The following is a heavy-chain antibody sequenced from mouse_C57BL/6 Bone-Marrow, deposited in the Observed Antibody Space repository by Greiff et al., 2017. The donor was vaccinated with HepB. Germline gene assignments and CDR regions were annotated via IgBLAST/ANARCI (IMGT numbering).Heavy chain of an antibody. CDR1: GYTFTSYG. CDR2: IYPRSGNT. CDR3: ARPYYSNPFAY. D-gene: IGHD2-5*01. V-gene: IGHV1-81*01. Sequence: VQLQQSGAELARPGASVKLSCKASGYTFTSYGISWVKQRTGQGLEWIGEIYPRSGNTYYNEKFKGKATLTADKSSSTAYMELRSLTSEDSGVYFCARPYYSNPFAYWGQGTLVTVSA. J-gene: IGHJ3*01.